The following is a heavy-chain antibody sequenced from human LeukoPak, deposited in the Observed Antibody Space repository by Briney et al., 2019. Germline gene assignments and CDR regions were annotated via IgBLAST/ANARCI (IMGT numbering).Heavy chain of an antibody. CDR2: IYYSGST. CDR3: AKVKQQLAPYDAFDI. D-gene: IGHD6-13*01. Sequence: SETLSLTCTVSGGSISSYYWSWIRQPPGKGLEWIGYIYYSGSTNYNPSLKSRVTISVDTSKNQFSLKLSSVTAADTAVYDCAKVKQQLAPYDAFDIWGQGTMVTVSS. V-gene: IGHV4-59*01. CDR1: GGSISSYY. J-gene: IGHJ3*02.